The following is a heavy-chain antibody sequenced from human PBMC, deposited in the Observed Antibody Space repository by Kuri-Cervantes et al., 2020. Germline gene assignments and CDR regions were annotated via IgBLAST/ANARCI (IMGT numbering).Heavy chain of an antibody. J-gene: IGHJ4*02. Sequence: GGSLRLSCAASGFTFSDYYMSWIRQAPGKGLEWVSYISSSGSTIYYADSVKGRFTISRDNAKNSLYLQMNSLRAEDTAVYHCAKDWDTATTDYWGQGTLVTVSS. V-gene: IGHV3-11*04. CDR2: ISSSGSTI. CDR3: AKDWDTATTDY. CDR1: GFTFSDYY. D-gene: IGHD5-18*01.